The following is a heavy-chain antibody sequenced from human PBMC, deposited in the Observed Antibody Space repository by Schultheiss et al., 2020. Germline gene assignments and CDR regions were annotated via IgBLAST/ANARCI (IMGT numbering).Heavy chain of an antibody. CDR2: ISYDGSNK. J-gene: IGHJ4*02. V-gene: IGHV3-30*18. D-gene: IGHD3-3*01. Sequence: GGSLRLSCAASGFTFSSYGMHWVRQAPGKGLEWVAVISYDGSNKYYADSVKGRFTISRDNSKNTLYLQMNSLRAEDTAVYYCAKDNDFWSGYYDYWGQGTRVNVSS. CDR3: AKDNDFWSGYYDY. CDR1: GFTFSSYG.